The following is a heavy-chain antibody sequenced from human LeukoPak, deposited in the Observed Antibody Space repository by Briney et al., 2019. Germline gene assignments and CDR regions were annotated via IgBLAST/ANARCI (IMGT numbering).Heavy chain of an antibody. J-gene: IGHJ6*03. D-gene: IGHD4/OR15-4a*01. Sequence: SETLSLTCTVSGDSISSYYWSWIRQPAGKGLEWIGRMYISGSTNYNPSLKSRVTMSIDTSKNQFSLKLSSVTAADTAVYYCARDYLTLRLYYYYYYMDVWGKGTTVTVSS. CDR1: GDSISSYY. V-gene: IGHV4-4*07. CDR3: ARDYLTLRLYYYYYYMDV. CDR2: MYISGST.